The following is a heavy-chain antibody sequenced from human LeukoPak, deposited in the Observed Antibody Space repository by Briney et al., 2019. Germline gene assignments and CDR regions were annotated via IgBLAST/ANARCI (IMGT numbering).Heavy chain of an antibody. V-gene: IGHV6-1*01. D-gene: IGHD2-2*02. CDR1: GDSVSSNSAA. J-gene: IGHJ5*02. CDR3: ARARAIGVHHWFDP. CDR2: TYYRSKWYN. Sequence: SQTLSLTCAISGDSVSSNSAAWNWIRQSPSRGLEWLGRTYYRSKWYNDYAVSVKSRITINPDTSKNQFSLKLSSVTAADTAVYYCARARAIGVHHWFDPWGQGTLVTVSS.